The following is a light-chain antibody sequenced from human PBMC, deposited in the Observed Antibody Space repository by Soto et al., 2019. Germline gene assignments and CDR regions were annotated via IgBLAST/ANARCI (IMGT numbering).Light chain of an antibody. Sequence: QSALTQPASVSGSPGQSITISCTGTSSDGGGYNYVSWYQHHPGKAPKRMIHDVSNRPSGVSNRFSGSKSGNTASLTISGLQAEDEADYYCSSYIPNNSTYVFGTGTKLTVL. CDR3: SSYIPNNSTYV. V-gene: IGLV2-14*03. J-gene: IGLJ1*01. CDR2: DVS. CDR1: SSDGGGYNY.